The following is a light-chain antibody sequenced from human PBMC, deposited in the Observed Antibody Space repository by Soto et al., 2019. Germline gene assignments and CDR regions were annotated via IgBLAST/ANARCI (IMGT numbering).Light chain of an antibody. Sequence: QSALTQPASVSGSPGQSITISCTGTSSDVGGYNYVSWYQQHPDKAPKLMIYDVSYRPSGVSNRFSGSKSGNTASLTISGLQAEDEADYYCSSYTSSSTLVIFGGGTKVTVL. CDR3: SSYTSSSTLVI. J-gene: IGLJ2*01. CDR2: DVS. V-gene: IGLV2-14*01. CDR1: SSDVGGYNY.